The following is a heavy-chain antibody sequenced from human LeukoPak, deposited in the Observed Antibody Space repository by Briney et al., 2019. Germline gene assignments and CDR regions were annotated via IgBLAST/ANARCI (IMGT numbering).Heavy chain of an antibody. V-gene: IGHV3-21*01. CDR3: ARGIASVGLQQLVRGPLGP. CDR1: GFTFSSYS. CDR2: ISSSSSYI. J-gene: IGHJ5*02. Sequence: AGGSLRLSCAASGFTFSSYSMNWVRQAPGKGLEWVSSISSSSSYIYCADSVKGRFTISRDKAKNSLYLKMNSLRAEDMAVYYCARGIASVGLQQLVRGPLGPWGQGTLVTVSS. D-gene: IGHD6-13*01.